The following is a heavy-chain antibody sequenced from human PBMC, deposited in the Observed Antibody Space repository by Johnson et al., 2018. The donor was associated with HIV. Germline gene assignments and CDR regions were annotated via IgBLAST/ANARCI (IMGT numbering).Heavy chain of an antibody. Sequence: VQLVESGGGVVQPGGSLKLSCVASGFTFSGSAMHWVRQASGKGLEWVGRIRSKANSYATAYAASVTGRFTISRDDSQNTAYLQMNSLRVEDTAVYYCARDPSTAAADSKDAFDIWGQGTMVTVSS. V-gene: IGHV3-73*01. CDR1: GFTFSGSA. CDR3: ARDPSTAAADSKDAFDI. CDR2: IRSKANSYAT. J-gene: IGHJ3*02. D-gene: IGHD6-13*01.